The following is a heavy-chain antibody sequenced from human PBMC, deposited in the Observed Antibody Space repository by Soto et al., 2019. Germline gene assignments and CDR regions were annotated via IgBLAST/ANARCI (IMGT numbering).Heavy chain of an antibody. J-gene: IGHJ4*02. CDR2: IYDSGNT. V-gene: IGHV4-39*01. Sequence: PSETLSLTGTVSGGSLGSSSYYWGWIRQSPGKGLEWIGNIYDSGNTFYNPSLKSRVTISVDTSKNQIYLHLSAVTAADTAIFYCASIAAPGTTHFDFWGQGTLVTVSS. CDR3: ASIAAPGTTHFDF. D-gene: IGHD6-13*01. CDR1: GGSLGSSSYY.